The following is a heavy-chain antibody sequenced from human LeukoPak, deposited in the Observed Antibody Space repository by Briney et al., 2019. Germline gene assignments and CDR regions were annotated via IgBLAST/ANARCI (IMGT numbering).Heavy chain of an antibody. CDR3: ARDRSILTGYYSSAGHYGMDV. CDR2: IYTSGST. V-gene: IGHV4-4*07. CDR1: GCSISSYY. J-gene: IGHJ6*02. Sequence: AETLSLTCTVSGCSISSYYWSWIRQPAGKGLEWIGRIYTSGSTNYNPSLKSRVTMSVDTSKNQFSLKLSSVAAADTAVYYCARDRSILTGYYSSAGHYGMDVWGQGTTVTVSS. D-gene: IGHD3-9*01.